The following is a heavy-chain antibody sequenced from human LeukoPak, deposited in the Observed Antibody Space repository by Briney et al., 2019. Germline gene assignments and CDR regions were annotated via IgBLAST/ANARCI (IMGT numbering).Heavy chain of an antibody. Sequence: GGSLRLSCAASGFTFSSYWMSWVRQAPGKGLEWVANIKQDGSEKYYVDSVKGRFTISRDNAKNSLYLRMNSLRAEDTAVYYCARGPKGKDILTGYPPYWGQGTLVTVSS. CDR1: GFTFSSYW. D-gene: IGHD3-9*01. J-gene: IGHJ4*02. CDR3: ARGPKGKDILTGYPPY. CDR2: IKQDGSEK. V-gene: IGHV3-7*01.